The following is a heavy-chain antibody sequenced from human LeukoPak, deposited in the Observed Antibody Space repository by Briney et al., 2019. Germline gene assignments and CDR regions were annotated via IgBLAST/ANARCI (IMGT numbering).Heavy chain of an antibody. CDR2: ISAYNGNT. CDR1: GYTFTSSG. CDR3: ARISLVVPAAIRWSAIDY. Sequence: ASVKVSCKASGYTFTSSGISWVRQAPGQGLEWMGWISAYNGNTNYAQKLQGRVTMTTDTSTSTAYMELRSLRSDDTAVYYCARISLVVPAAIRWSAIDYWGQGTLVTVSS. V-gene: IGHV1-18*01. D-gene: IGHD2-2*02. J-gene: IGHJ4*02.